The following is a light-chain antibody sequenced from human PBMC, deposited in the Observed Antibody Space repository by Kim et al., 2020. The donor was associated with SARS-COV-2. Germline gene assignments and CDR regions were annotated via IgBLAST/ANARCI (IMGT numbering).Light chain of an antibody. V-gene: IGKV3-20*01. CDR1: QSVSSSY. CDR2: GAS. CDR3: QQYGSSPLT. Sequence: EIVLTQSPGTLSLSPGERATLSCRASQSVSSSYLAWYQQKPGQAPSLLIYGASSRATGIPDTFSGSGSGTDFTLTISRLEPDDFVVYYYQQYGSSPLTFGQGTRLEIK. J-gene: IGKJ5*01.